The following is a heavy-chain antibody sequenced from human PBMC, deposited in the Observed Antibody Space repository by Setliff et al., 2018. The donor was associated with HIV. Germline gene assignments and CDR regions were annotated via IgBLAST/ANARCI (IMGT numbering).Heavy chain of an antibody. CDR3: ARSKTFYDFWGGYYTHGAFKI. CDR2: IFYSGIT. Sequence: PSETLSLTCTVSGGSFTSRSYYCGWIRQPPGKGLEWIGSIFYSGITYYNPSLKSRVTISVDTSKNQFSLNLTSVTAADTAVYYCARSKTFYDFWGGYYTHGAFKIWGLGTMVTVSS. J-gene: IGHJ3*02. CDR1: GGSFTSRSYY. V-gene: IGHV4-39*01. D-gene: IGHD3-3*01.